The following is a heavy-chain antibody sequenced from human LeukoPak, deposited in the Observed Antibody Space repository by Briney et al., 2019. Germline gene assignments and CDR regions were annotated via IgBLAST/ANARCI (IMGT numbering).Heavy chain of an antibody. CDR1: EYTFTGYY. J-gene: IGHJ3*02. V-gene: IGHV1-2*02. CDR3: ARSLIAADAFDI. D-gene: IGHD2-15*01. CDR2: INPNSGGT. Sequence: ASVKVSCKASEYTFTGYYMHWVRQAPGQGLEWMGWINPNSGGTNYAQKFQGRVTMTRDTSISTAYMELSRLRSDDTAVYYCARSLIAADAFDIWGQGTMVTVSS.